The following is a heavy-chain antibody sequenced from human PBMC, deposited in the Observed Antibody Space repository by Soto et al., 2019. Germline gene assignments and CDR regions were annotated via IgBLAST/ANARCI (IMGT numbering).Heavy chain of an antibody. V-gene: IGHV3-73*01. CDR2: IRSKANSYAT. J-gene: IGHJ4*02. Sequence: LRLSCAASGFTFSGSAMHWVRQASGKGLEWVGRIRSKANSYATAYAASVKGRFTISRDDSKNTAYLQMNSLKTEDTAVYYCTRHGEKTYYYESSGYHFDYWGQGTLVTVSS. CDR3: TRHGEKTYYYESSGYHFDY. CDR1: GFTFSGSA. D-gene: IGHD3-22*01.